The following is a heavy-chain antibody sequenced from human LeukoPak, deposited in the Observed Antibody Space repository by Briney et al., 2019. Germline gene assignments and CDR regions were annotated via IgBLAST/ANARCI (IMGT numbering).Heavy chain of an antibody. D-gene: IGHD6-6*01. CDR3: AREQGSSSSGRYGLDV. Sequence: GASVKVSCTASGYTFISYYIHWVRQAPGQGLEWMGIINPSGGSTSYAQKFQGRVTMTRDTSTSTVYMELSSLRSEDTAVYYCAREQGSSSSGRYGLDVWGQGTTVTVSS. V-gene: IGHV1-46*01. CDR1: GYTFISYY. J-gene: IGHJ6*02. CDR2: INPSGGST.